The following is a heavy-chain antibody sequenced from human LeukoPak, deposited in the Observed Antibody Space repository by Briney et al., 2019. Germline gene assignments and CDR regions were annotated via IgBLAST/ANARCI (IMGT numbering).Heavy chain of an antibody. J-gene: IGHJ4*02. D-gene: IGHD2-21*02. CDR2: TNTDGSYS. CDR1: GFTFSYFW. Sequence: PGESLRLSCAASGFTFSYFWMHWFRQTPGKGLVWVSCTNTDGSYSSYADSVKGRFTISRDNVRNTLYLQMSSLRAEDSAVYYCARDGGYCGGDCYSDWGQGTLVTVSS. V-gene: IGHV3-74*01. CDR3: ARDGGYCGGDCYSD.